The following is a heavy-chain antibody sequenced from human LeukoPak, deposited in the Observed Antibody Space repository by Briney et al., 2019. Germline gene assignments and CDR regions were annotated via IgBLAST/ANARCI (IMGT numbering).Heavy chain of an antibody. CDR3: IQLGGTATTSHAFDV. J-gene: IGHJ3*01. D-gene: IGHD1-1*01. V-gene: IGHV3-7*01. CDR1: GFIFSNSW. CDR2: IKQDGSEK. Sequence: GGSLRLSCAASGFIFSNSWMGWVRQTPEKGLEWVANIKQDGSEKYYVDSVEGRFTISRDNAKNSLFLQMHSLRAEDTAVYYCIQLGGTATTSHAFDVWDQGTMVTVSS.